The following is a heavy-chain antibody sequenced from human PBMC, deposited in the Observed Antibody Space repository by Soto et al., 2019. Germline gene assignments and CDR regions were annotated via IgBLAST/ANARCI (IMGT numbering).Heavy chain of an antibody. V-gene: IGHV1-18*01. J-gene: IGHJ6*03. CDR2: ISGNSGDT. D-gene: IGHD3-10*01. CDR1: GYSFTSHG. CDR3: SSMVRGSNIDYHHFIDV. Sequence: QVQLVQAGAEVKKPGASVKVSCKASGYSFTSHGISWVRQAPGQGLEWMGWISGNSGDTNYAQKLQGRVTVTTDTSTCTSYMELRSLRSEDTAVYYCSSMVRGSNIDYHHFIDVLGQGTTVTVSS.